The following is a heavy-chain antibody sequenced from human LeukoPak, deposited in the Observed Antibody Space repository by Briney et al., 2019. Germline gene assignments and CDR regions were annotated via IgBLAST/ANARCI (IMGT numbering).Heavy chain of an antibody. V-gene: IGHV4-31*03. CDR1: GVSISSGGYY. Sequence: PSQTLSLTCTVSGVSISSGGYYWSWIRQHPGKGLEWIGYIYYSGSTYYNPSLKSRVTISVDTSKNQFSLKLSSVTAADTAVYYCARDLIGTTTLDVWGQGTTVTVSS. D-gene: IGHD1-14*01. CDR2: IYYSGST. J-gene: IGHJ6*02. CDR3: ARDLIGTTTLDV.